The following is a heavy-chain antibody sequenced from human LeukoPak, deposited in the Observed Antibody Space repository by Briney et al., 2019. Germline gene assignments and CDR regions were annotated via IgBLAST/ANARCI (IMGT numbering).Heavy chain of an antibody. J-gene: IGHJ6*02. CDR2: IYYSGST. V-gene: IGHV4-59*08. CDR3: AGVAGGYSYGYFYYYGMDV. CDR1: GGSISSYY. Sequence: SETLSLTCTVSGGSISSYYWSWIRQPPGKGLEWIGYIYYSGSTNYNPSLKSRVTISVDTSKNQFSLKLSSVTAADTAVYYCAGVAGGYSYGYFYYYGMDVWGQGTTVTVSS. D-gene: IGHD5-18*01.